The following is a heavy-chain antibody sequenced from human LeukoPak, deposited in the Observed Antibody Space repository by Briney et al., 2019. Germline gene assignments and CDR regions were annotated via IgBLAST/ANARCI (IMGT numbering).Heavy chain of an antibody. V-gene: IGHV3-21*01. Sequence: GGSLRLSCAASGFTFSSYSMNWVRQAPGKGLEWVSSISSSSSYIYYADSVKGRFTISRDNAKNSLYLQMNSLRAEDTAVYYCARDQAEQLGTGYYYYCMDVWGKGTTVTVSS. CDR2: ISSSSSYI. D-gene: IGHD6-6*01. CDR1: GFTFSSYS. CDR3: ARDQAEQLGTGYYYYCMDV. J-gene: IGHJ6*03.